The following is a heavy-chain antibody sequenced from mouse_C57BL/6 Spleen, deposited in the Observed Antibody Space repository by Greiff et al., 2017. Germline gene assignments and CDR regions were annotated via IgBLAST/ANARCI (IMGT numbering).Heavy chain of an antibody. V-gene: IGHV1-82*01. CDR2: IYPGDGDT. Sequence: QVQLQQSGPELVKPWASVTISCTASGYAFSSSWMNWVKQRPGKGLEWIGRIYPGDGDTNYNGMFTGKATLTADKSSSTSYMQLSSLTSEDSAVYFCARERYYLDYWGQGTTLTVSS. J-gene: IGHJ2*01. CDR1: GYAFSSSW. CDR3: ARERYYLDY.